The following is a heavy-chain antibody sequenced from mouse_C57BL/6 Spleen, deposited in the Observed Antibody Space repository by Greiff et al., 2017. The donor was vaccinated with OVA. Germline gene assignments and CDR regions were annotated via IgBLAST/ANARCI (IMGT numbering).Heavy chain of an antibody. CDR3: ARFYGNLYYAMDY. Sequence: DVKLQESGGGLVQPGGSLSLSCAASGFTFTDYYMSWVRQPPGKALEWLGFIRNKANGYTTEYSASVKGRFTISRDNSQSILYLQMNALRAEDSATYYCARFYGNLYYAMDYWGQGTSVTVSS. J-gene: IGHJ4*01. CDR2: IRNKANGYTT. D-gene: IGHD2-1*01. V-gene: IGHV7-3*01. CDR1: GFTFTDYY.